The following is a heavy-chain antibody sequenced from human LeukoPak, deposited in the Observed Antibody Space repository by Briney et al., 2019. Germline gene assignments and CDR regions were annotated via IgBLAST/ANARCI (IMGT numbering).Heavy chain of an antibody. CDR2: FDPEDGET. V-gene: IGHV1-24*01. CDR3: ATGYSGYDLFDY. D-gene: IGHD5-12*01. Sequence: ASVKASCKASGYTLTELSMHWVRQAPGKGLGGMGGFDPEDGETIYAQKFQGSVTMTEDTSTDTDYIELSSLRYEDAVVYYCATGYSGYDLFDYWGQGTLVTVSS. CDR1: GYTLTELS. J-gene: IGHJ4*02.